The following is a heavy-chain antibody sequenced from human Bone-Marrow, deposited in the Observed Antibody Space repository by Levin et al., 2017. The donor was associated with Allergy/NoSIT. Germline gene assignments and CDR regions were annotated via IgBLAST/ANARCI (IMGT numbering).Heavy chain of an antibody. CDR1: NYSISSGTHY. J-gene: IGHJ5*02. V-gene: IGHV4-39*07. CDR2: ISDSGNT. Sequence: SETLSLTCAVSNYSISSGTHYWGWIRQPPGKGLEWIVTISDSGNTYHNPSLTSRVTISVDTSRNQVSLNLTSVTAADTAVYYCARTIEVSTIFGILTPKNWFDPWGQGTLVTVSS. CDR3: ARTIEVSTIFGILTPKNWFDP. D-gene: IGHD3-3*01.